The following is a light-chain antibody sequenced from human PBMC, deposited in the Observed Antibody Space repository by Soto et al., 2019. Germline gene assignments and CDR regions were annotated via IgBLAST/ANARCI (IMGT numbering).Light chain of an antibody. CDR3: QQYNNWPPLT. Sequence: EIVMTQSPATLSVSPGERATLSCRASQSVSSNLAWYQQKPGQAPRLLIYGASTRATGIPARFSGSGYGTEFTLTISSLQSEDFAVYYCQQYNNWPPLTFSGGTKVEIK. J-gene: IGKJ4*01. CDR2: GAS. V-gene: IGKV3-15*01. CDR1: QSVSSN.